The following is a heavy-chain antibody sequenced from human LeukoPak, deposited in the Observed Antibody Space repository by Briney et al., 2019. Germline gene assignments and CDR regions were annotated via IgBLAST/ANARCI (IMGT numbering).Heavy chain of an antibody. D-gene: IGHD3-3*01. CDR1: GFTFDDYG. CDR2: ISYDGSNK. V-gene: IGHV3-30*03. CDR3: ARDKVFGSYYYYYMDV. J-gene: IGHJ6*03. Sequence: GGSLRLSCAASGFTFDDYGMSWVRQAPGKGLEWVAVISYDGSNKYYADSVKGRFTISRDNSKNTLYLQMNSLRAEDTAVYYCARDKVFGSYYYYYMDVWGKGTTVTVSS.